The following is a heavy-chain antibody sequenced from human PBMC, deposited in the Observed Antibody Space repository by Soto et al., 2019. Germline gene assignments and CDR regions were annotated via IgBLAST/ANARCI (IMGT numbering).Heavy chain of an antibody. CDR3: MLRGGYGSGTFPIY. V-gene: IGHV3-23*01. D-gene: IGHD3-10*01. CDR2: ISESGAKT. J-gene: IGHJ4*02. CDR1: GITFSSYA. Sequence: GGSLRLSCAASGITFSSYALSWVRQAPGKGLEWVSAISESGAKTYYADSVKGRFTISRDNSRNTLYLQMNSLRDEDTAVYFCMLRGGYGSGTFPIYWGQGTLVTVSS.